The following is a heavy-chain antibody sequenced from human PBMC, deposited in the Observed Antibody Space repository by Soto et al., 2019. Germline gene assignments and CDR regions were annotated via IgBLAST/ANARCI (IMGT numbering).Heavy chain of an antibody. V-gene: IGHV3-48*04. J-gene: IGHJ4*02. CDR1: GFTFSSYA. CDR2: ISQSGNVI. CDR3: VNKKDVLTGYLEY. D-gene: IGHD3-9*01. Sequence: GGSLRLSCAASGFTFSSYAMHCVRQAPGKGLEWISYISQSGNVIYYADSVKGRFTISRDDAKKSLYLQMNSLRAEDTAMYYCVNKKDVLTGYLEYWGQGTQVTVSS.